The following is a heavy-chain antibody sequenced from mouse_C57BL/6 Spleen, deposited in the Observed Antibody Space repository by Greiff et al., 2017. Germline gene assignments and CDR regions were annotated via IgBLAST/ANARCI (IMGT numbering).Heavy chain of an antibody. CDR1: GYTFTDHT. V-gene: IGHV1-78*01. J-gene: IGHJ4*01. CDR3: ARRVYYYGSSPYYYAMDY. D-gene: IGHD1-1*01. CDR2: IYPRDGST. Sequence: VQLQQSDAELVKPGASVKISCKVSGYTFTDHTIHWMKQRPEQGLEWIGYIYPRDGSTKYNEKFKGKATLTADKSSSTAYMQLNSLTSEDSAVYFCARRVYYYGSSPYYYAMDYWGQGTSVTVSS.